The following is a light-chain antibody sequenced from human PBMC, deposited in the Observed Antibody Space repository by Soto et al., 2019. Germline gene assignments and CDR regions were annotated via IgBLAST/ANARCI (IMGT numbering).Light chain of an antibody. CDR2: AAS. V-gene: IGKV3-20*01. CDR1: QSVSRDY. Sequence: EIVLAQSPGTLSLSPGQRATLSCRASQSVSRDYVAWYQHKPGQAPRLLIYAASSRPSGIPDRFGGSGSGTDFTLTISRLEPEDFALYYCQKYNSAPRTFGQGTKVEIK. J-gene: IGKJ1*01. CDR3: QKYNSAPRT.